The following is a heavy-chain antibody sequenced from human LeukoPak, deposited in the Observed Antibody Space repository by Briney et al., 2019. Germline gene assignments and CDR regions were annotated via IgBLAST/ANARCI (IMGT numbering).Heavy chain of an antibody. CDR1: GGSISNYY. D-gene: IGHD6-19*01. V-gene: IGHV3-23*01. J-gene: IGHJ4*02. Sequence: ETLSLTCTVSGGSISNYYWSWVRQAPGKGLEWVSGISGRGSSTYYADSVKGRFTISRDNSKNTLYLQMNSLRAEDTAVYYCARQPDDFSGWNNGQDFFDYWGQGTLVTVSS. CDR2: ISGRGSST. CDR3: ARQPDDFSGWNNGQDFFDY.